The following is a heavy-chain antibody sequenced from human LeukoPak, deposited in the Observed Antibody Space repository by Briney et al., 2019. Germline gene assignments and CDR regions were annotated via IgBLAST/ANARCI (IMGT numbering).Heavy chain of an antibody. CDR1: GGTFSSYA. CDR3: ARGRRFLEWLPLDY. J-gene: IGHJ4*02. V-gene: IGHV1-69*06. Sequence: SVKVSCKASGGTFSSYAISWVRQAPGQGLEWMEGIIPTFGTANYAQKFQGRVTITADKSTSTAYMELSSLRSEDTAVYYCARGRRFLEWLPLDYWGQGTLVTVSS. D-gene: IGHD3-3*01. CDR2: IIPTFGTA.